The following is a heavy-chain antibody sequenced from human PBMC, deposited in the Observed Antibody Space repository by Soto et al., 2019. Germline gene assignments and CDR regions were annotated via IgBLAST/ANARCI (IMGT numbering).Heavy chain of an antibody. D-gene: IGHD3-10*01. J-gene: IGHJ4*02. CDR1: GGSMRSSSYY. Sequence: SETLSLTCTVSGGSMRSSSYYWAWICQPPGKGLEWIGSIYNGGSTYDNPSLKSRVTISVDTSKNQLSLKLSSVTAADTGVFYCAAPKTSTYYPPRYWGQGTLVTVSS. CDR3: AAPKTSTYYPPRY. V-gene: IGHV4-39*01. CDR2: IYNGGST.